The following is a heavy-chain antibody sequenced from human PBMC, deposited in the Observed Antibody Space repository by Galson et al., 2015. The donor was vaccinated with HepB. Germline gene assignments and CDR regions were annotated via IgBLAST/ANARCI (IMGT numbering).Heavy chain of an antibody. CDR1: GFTVSSNY. J-gene: IGHJ5*02. CDR3: ARTRGYYYGSWSHTNGWFDP. V-gene: IGHV3-66*01. CDR2: IYSGGST. Sequence: SLRLSCAASGFTVSSNYMSWVRQAPGKGLEWVSVIYSGGSTYYADSVKGRFTISRDNSKNTLYLQMNSLRAEDTAVYYCARTRGYYYGSWSHTNGWFDPWGQGTLVTVSS. D-gene: IGHD3-10*01.